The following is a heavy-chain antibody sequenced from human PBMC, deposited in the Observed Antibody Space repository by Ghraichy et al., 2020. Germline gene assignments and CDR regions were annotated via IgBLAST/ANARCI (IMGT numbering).Heavy chain of an antibody. Sequence: SETLSLTCTVSGGSISSYYWSWIRQPPGKGLEWIGYIYYSGSTNYNPSLKSRVTISVDTSKNQFSLKLSAVTAADTAVYYCARWRPLGYSYGWFYPWGQGTLVTVSS. J-gene: IGHJ5*02. D-gene: IGHD5-18*01. CDR2: IYYSGST. CDR1: GGSISSYY. V-gene: IGHV4-59*01. CDR3: ARWRPLGYSYGWFYP.